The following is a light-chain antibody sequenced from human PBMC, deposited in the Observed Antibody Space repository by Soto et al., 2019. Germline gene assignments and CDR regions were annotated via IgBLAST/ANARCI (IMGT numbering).Light chain of an antibody. J-gene: IGKJ1*01. V-gene: IGKV1-5*01. CDR2: DAS. Sequence: DIQMTQSPSTLSASVGDGVTITCRASQTISGWLAWYQQRPGKAPKLLISDASSLRSGVPSRFSGSGSGKEFTLTISSLQPDDFGSYYCQQYKSYTWTFGHGTTVEV. CDR1: QTISGW. CDR3: QQYKSYTWT.